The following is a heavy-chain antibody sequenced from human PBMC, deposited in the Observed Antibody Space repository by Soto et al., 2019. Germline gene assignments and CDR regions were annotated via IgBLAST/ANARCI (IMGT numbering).Heavy chain of an antibody. V-gene: IGHV3-30*18. J-gene: IGHJ6*02. D-gene: IGHD6-19*01. CDR3: AKDLYAVAGHYGMDV. CDR2: ISYDGSNK. CDR1: GFTFSSYG. Sequence: PGGSLRLSCAASGFTFSSYGMHWVLQAPGKGLEWVAVISYDGSNKYYADSVKGRFTISRDNSKNTLYLQMNSLRAEDTAVYYCAKDLYAVAGHYGMDVWGQGTTVTVSS.